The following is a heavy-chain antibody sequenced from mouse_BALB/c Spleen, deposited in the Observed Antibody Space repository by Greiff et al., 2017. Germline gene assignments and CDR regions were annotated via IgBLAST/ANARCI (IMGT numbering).Heavy chain of an antibody. D-gene: IGHD1-1*01. V-gene: IGHV5-9-3*01. J-gene: IGHJ2*01. Sequence: EVKLMESGGGLMEPGGSLKPPFSTSGFTFRSYSLSWVRPTPEKRLEWVATISSGGSYTYYPDSVKGRFTISRDNAKNTLYLQMSSLRSEDTAMYYCARLGSSYFDYWGQGTTLTVSS. CDR2: ISSGGSYT. CDR3: ARLGSSYFDY. CDR1: GFTFRSYS.